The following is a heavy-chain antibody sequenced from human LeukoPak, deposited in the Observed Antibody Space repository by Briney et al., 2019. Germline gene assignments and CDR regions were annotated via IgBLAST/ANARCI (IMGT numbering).Heavy chain of an antibody. CDR2: IIPIFGTA. D-gene: IGHD2-2*01. CDR1: GGTFSSYA. V-gene: IGHV1-69*13. Sequence: SVKVSCKASGGTFSSYAISWVRQAPGQGLEWMGGIIPIFGTANYAQKFQGRVTITADESTSTAYMELSSLRLEDTAVYYCAREGYCSSTSCPDAFDIWGQGTMVTVSS. CDR3: AREGYCSSTSCPDAFDI. J-gene: IGHJ3*02.